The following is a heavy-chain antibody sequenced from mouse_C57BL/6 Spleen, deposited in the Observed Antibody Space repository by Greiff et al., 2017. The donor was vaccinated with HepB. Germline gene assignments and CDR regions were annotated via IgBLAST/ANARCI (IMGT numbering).Heavy chain of an antibody. Sequence: EVQRVESGGGLVKPGGSLKLSCAASGFTFSSYAMSWVRQTPEKRLEWVATISDGGSYTYYPDNVKGRFTISRDNAKNNLYLQMSHLKSEDTAMYYCARENLTSRFAYWGQGTLVTVSA. CDR1: GFTFSSYA. CDR2: ISDGGSYT. V-gene: IGHV5-4*01. J-gene: IGHJ3*01. D-gene: IGHD2-13*01. CDR3: ARENLTSRFAY.